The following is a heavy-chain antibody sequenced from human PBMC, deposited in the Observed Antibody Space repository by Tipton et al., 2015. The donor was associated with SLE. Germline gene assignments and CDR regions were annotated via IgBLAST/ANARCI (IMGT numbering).Heavy chain of an antibody. CDR2: LNTEDGGT. Sequence: QSGAEVKRPGASVKVSCKASGYTFTSHYIHWVRQAPGQGLEWMGILNTEDGGTTYAQKFQGRVTMTTDTSTSTVYMELSSLRSEDTAVYYCARDPSGYYSTSPYLWGQGTLVTVSS. J-gene: IGHJ5*02. CDR1: GYTFTSHY. D-gene: IGHD2-8*01. V-gene: IGHV1-46*01. CDR3: ARDPSGYYSTSPYL.